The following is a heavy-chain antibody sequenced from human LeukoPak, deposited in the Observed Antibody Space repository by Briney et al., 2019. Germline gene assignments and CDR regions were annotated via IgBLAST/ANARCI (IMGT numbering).Heavy chain of an antibody. Sequence: SETLSLTCTVSGGSISSSSYYWGWIRQPPGKGLEWIGSICYSGSTYYNPSLKSRVTISVDTSKNQFSLKLSSVTAADTAVYYCARLSWGIYYFDYWGQGTLVTVSS. CDR1: GGSISSSSYY. V-gene: IGHV4-39*01. D-gene: IGHD7-27*01. CDR3: ARLSWGIYYFDY. J-gene: IGHJ4*02. CDR2: ICYSGST.